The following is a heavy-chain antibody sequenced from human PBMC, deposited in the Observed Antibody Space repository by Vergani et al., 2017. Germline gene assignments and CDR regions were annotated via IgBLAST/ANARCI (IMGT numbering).Heavy chain of an antibody. J-gene: IGHJ4*02. CDR3: VREQQLAYYFDY. CDR1: GGSISSYY. D-gene: IGHD6-13*01. CDR2: IYYSGST. V-gene: IGHV4-59*01. Sequence: QVQLQESGPGLVKPSETLSLTCTVSGGSISSYYWSWIRQPPGKGLEWIGYIYYSGSTNYNPSLKSRVTISVDTSKNQFSLKLSSVTAADTAVYYCVREQQLAYYFDYWGQGTLVTVPS.